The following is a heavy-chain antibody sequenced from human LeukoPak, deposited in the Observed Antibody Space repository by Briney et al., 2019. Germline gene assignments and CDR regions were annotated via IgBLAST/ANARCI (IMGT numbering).Heavy chain of an antibody. CDR2: ISSSSSYI. Sequence: GGSLRLSCAASGFTLSSYSMNWVRQAPGKGLGWVSSISSSSSYIYYADSVKGRFTISRDNAKNSLHLQMNSLRAEDTAVYYCARAAAFGNWFDPWGQGTLVTVSS. CDR3: ARAAAFGNWFDP. D-gene: IGHD2-2*01. CDR1: GFTLSSYS. V-gene: IGHV3-21*01. J-gene: IGHJ5*02.